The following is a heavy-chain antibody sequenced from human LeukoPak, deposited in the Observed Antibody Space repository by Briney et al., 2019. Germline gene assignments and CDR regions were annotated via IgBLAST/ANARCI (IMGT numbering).Heavy chain of an antibody. CDR3: ARGGLRFLKPVNWFDP. D-gene: IGHD3-3*01. Sequence: PSETLSLTCTVSGGSVSSGSYYWSWIRQPPGKGLEWIGYIYYSGSTNYNPSLKSRVTISVDTSKNQFSLKLSSVTAADTAVYYCARGGLRFLKPVNWFDPWGQGTLVTVSS. CDR1: GGSVSSGSYY. CDR2: IYYSGST. V-gene: IGHV4-61*01. J-gene: IGHJ5*02.